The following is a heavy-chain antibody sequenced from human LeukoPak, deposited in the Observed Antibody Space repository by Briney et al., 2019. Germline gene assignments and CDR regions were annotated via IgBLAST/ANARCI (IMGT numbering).Heavy chain of an antibody. J-gene: IGHJ4*02. CDR2: INHSGST. Sequence: SETLSLTCAVYGVSFSGYYWSWIRQSPGQGLEWIGEINHSGSTNYNPSLQSRVTISGDTSKNQISLKLASVTAADTAVYYCAREYYASGSNGAFDYWGQGILVTVSS. CDR3: AREYYASGSNGAFDY. D-gene: IGHD3-10*01. CDR1: GVSFSGYY. V-gene: IGHV4-34*01.